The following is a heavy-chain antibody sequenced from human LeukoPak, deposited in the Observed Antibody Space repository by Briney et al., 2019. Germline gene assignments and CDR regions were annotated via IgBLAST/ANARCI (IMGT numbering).Heavy chain of an antibody. CDR2: ISYDGTNK. V-gene: IGHV3-30-3*01. CDR3: ARVSGSSGGSCTPLKY. D-gene: IGHD2-15*01. CDR1: GFTFSSYE. J-gene: IGHJ4*02. Sequence: PGGSLRLSCGASGFTFSSYEMHWVRQAPGKGLEWVTLISYDGTNKYYSDSVKGRFTISRDNSNNTVYLQMDSLTAEDTAVYFCARVSGSSGGSCTPLKYWGPGTLVIVSS.